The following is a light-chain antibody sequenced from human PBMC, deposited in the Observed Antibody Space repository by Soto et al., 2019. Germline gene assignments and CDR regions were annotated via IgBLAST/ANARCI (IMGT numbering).Light chain of an antibody. Sequence: QSVLTQPPSASGTPGQRVTIPWSGSSSNIGSNYVYWYQQLPGTAPKLLIYRNNKRPSGVPDRFSGSKAGTSASLAISGLRSEDEADDYCDAGDDSLSVHVVFGGGTKVTVL. CDR3: DAGDDSLSVHVV. CDR2: RNN. CDR1: SSNIGSNY. V-gene: IGLV1-47*01. J-gene: IGLJ2*01.